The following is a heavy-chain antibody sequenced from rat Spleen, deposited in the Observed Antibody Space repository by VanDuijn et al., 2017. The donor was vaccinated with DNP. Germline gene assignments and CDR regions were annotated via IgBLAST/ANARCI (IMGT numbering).Heavy chain of an antibody. Sequence: EVQLVESGGGLVQPGRSMKLSCAASGFTFSSFPMAWVRQAPTKGLEWVATISTSGGSTYYRDSVKGRFTISRDNAKSTLYLQMNSLRSEDTATYYCTRATAMDAWGQGTSVTVSS. V-gene: IGHV5-46*01. CDR3: TRATAMDA. J-gene: IGHJ4*01. CDR2: ISTSGGST. D-gene: IGHD1-4*01. CDR1: GFTFSSFP.